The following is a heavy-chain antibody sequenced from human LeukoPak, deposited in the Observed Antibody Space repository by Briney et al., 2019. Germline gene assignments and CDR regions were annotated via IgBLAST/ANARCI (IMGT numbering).Heavy chain of an antibody. V-gene: IGHV1-18*01. D-gene: IGHD1-26*01. CDR1: GYTFTNYG. CDR2: ISGYNGNT. J-gene: IGHJ4*02. CDR3: ARVHNEGSHYVY. Sequence: ASVTVSCKASGYTFTNYGISWVRQPPGQGLEWMGWISGYNGNTKYAQKLQGRVTMTTDTSTNTAYMELRSLRSDDTAVYYCARVHNEGSHYVYWGQGTLVTVSS.